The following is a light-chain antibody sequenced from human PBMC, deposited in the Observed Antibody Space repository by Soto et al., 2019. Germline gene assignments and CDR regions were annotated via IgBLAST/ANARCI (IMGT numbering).Light chain of an antibody. CDR2: DAS. CDR3: QQYGSSPWT. CDR1: QSIANNY. V-gene: IGKV3-20*01. Sequence: EVVLKQSPCTLSLSKDARAPLSCRASQSIANNYLTWYQQKPGQAPRVLIYDASTRATGIPVRFSGSGSGTDFTLTISRLEPEESAVYYCQQYGSSPWTFGQGTKVDIK. J-gene: IGKJ1*01.